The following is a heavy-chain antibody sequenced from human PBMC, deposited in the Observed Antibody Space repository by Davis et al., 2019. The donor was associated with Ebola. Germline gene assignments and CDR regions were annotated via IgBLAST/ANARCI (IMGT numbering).Heavy chain of an antibody. CDR1: GFTFSSYG. CDR2: IWYDGSNK. CDR3: ARQATQTHFDY. V-gene: IGHV3-33*01. J-gene: IGHJ4*02. D-gene: IGHD1-26*01. Sequence: GGSLRLSCAASGFTFSSYGMHWVRQAPGKGLEWVAVIWYDGSNKYYADSVKGRFTISRDNSKNTLYLQMNSLRAEDTAVYYCARQATQTHFDYWGQGTLVTVSS.